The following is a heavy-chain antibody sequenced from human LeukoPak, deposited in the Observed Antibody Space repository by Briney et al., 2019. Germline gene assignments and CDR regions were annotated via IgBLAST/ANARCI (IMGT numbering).Heavy chain of an antibody. D-gene: IGHD2-2*01. CDR2: ISSNGGST. V-gene: IGHV3-64D*06. CDR3: VKPYCSSTSCLYFDY. Sequence: GRSLRLSCAASGFTFSSYAMHWVRQAPGKGLEYVSAISSNGGSTYYADSVKGRFTISRDNSKNTLYLQMSSLRAEDTAVYYYVKPYCSSTSCLYFDYWGQGTLVTVSS. CDR1: GFTFSSYA. J-gene: IGHJ4*02.